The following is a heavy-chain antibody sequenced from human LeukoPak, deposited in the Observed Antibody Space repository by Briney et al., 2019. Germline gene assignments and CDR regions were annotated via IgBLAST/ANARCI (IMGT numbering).Heavy chain of an antibody. V-gene: IGHV4-59*10. D-gene: IGHD1-26*01. CDR3: ARAWSTSGSYIDY. CDR2: IYTNGNT. CDR1: GGSFSGYY. J-gene: IGHJ4*02. Sequence: SETLSPTCAVYGGSFSGYYWSWIRQPAGKGLEWIGRIYTNGNTNYNPSLKSRVTMSVDTSKNQFYLKLSSVTAADTAVYYCARAWSTSGSYIDYWGQGTLVTVSS.